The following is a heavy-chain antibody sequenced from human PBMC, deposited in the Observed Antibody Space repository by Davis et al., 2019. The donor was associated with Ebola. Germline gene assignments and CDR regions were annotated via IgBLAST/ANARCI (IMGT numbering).Heavy chain of an antibody. CDR3: ARSRKGSYLLHIDY. V-gene: IGHV1-69*11. D-gene: IGHD3-16*02. CDR2: IIPVVDTK. J-gene: IGHJ4*02. CDR1: GYTFTGYD. Sequence: SVKVSCKASGYTFTGYDINWVRQAPGQGLEWMGRIIPVVDTKDYAQKFQGRVTITADESTSTAYMELSSLRSEDTAVYYCARSRKGSYLLHIDYWGQGTLVTVSS.